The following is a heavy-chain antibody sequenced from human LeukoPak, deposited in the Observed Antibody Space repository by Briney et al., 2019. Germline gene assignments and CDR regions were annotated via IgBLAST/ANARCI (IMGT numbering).Heavy chain of an antibody. V-gene: IGHV3-23*01. CDR2: ISGSGGST. CDR3: ATARTLRVTTSFDY. CDR1: GFTFSSYA. J-gene: IGHJ4*02. Sequence: GGSLRLSCEVSGFTFSSYAMNWVRQAPGKGLEWVSGISGSGGSTFYADSVKGRFTISRDNSKDTLYLQVNSLRAEDTAIYYCATARTLRVTTSFDYWGQGTPVTVSS. D-gene: IGHD4-17*01.